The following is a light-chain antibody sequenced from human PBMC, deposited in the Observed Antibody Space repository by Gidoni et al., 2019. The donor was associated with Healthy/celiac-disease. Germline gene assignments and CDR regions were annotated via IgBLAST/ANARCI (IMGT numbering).Light chain of an antibody. Sequence: DIQITQSPSSLSASVGDRVTITCRASQSISSYLNRYQQKPGKAPKLLIYAASSLQSGVPSRFSGSGSGTDFTITISSLQPEDFATYYCQQSYSTPWTFGQGTKVEIK. CDR3: QQSYSTPWT. V-gene: IGKV1-39*01. CDR2: AAS. J-gene: IGKJ1*01. CDR1: QSISSY.